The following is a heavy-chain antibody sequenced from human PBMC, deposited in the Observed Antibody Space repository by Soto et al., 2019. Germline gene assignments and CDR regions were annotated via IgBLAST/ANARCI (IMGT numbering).Heavy chain of an antibody. CDR1: GGTFSSYA. CDR2: IIPIFGTA. Sequence: GASVKVSCKASGGTFSSYAISWVRQAPGQGLEWMGGIIPIFGTANYAQKFQGRVTITADESTSTAYMELSSLRSEDTAVYYCARGGNSVWYFDLWGRGTLVTVS. D-gene: IGHD2-21*02. V-gene: IGHV1-69*13. J-gene: IGHJ2*01. CDR3: ARGGNSVWYFDL.